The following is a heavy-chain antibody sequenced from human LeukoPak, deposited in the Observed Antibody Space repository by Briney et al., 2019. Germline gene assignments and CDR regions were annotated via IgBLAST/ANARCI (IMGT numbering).Heavy chain of an antibody. J-gene: IGHJ4*02. Sequence: GGSLRLSCAASGFTFSSYSMNWVRQAPGKGLEWVSSIGSSSSYIYYADSVKGRFTISRDNAKNSLYLQMNSLRAEDTAVYYCATLSGYRKPYYFDYWGQGTLVTVSS. V-gene: IGHV3-21*01. CDR2: IGSSSSYI. D-gene: IGHD3-22*01. CDR1: GFTFSSYS. CDR3: ATLSGYRKPYYFDY.